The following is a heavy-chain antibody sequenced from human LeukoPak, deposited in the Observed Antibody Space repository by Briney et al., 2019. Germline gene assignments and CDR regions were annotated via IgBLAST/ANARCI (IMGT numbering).Heavy chain of an antibody. J-gene: IGHJ6*04. CDR3: ARDGDRIAVAGQYYYYYGMDV. CDR2: ISSSSSYT. Sequence: GGSLRLSCAASGFTFSDYYMSRIRQAPGKGLEWVSYISSSSSYTNYADSVKGRFTISRDNANNSLYLQMNSLRAEDTAVYYCARDGDRIAVAGQYYYYYGMDVWGKGTTVTASS. CDR1: GFTFSDYY. D-gene: IGHD6-19*01. V-gene: IGHV3-11*06.